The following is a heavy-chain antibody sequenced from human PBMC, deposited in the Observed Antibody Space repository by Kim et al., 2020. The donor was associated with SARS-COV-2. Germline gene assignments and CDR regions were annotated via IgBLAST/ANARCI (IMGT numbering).Heavy chain of an antibody. J-gene: IGHJ3*02. Sequence: GGSLRLSCAASGFTFSGSPMHWVRQASGKGLEWVGRIRSKANNYATAYGASVEGRFTISRDDSKNTAYLQMNSLKTEDTAVYYCSRVNPCDNCYWDAFDIWGQGTMLTVSS. CDR1: GFTFSGSP. CDR2: IRSKANNYAT. D-gene: IGHD1-20*01. V-gene: IGHV3-73*01. CDR3: SRVNPCDNCYWDAFDI.